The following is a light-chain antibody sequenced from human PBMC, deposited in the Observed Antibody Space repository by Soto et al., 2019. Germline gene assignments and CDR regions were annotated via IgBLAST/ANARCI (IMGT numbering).Light chain of an antibody. Sequence: QSVLTQPPSVSGAPGQRVTISCTGSSSDIGAGYDVHWYQQFPGTAPKLLIYGNSNRPSGVPDRFSGSKSGTSASLAITGLQDEDEADYYCQSYDSRLTGWGMFGGGTKVTVL. CDR1: SSDIGAGYD. V-gene: IGLV1-40*01. CDR2: GNS. J-gene: IGLJ3*02. CDR3: QSYDSRLTGWGM.